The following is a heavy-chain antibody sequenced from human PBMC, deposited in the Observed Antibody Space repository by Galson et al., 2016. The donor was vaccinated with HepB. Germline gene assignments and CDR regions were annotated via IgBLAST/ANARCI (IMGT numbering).Heavy chain of an antibody. CDR3: ARRHEYCPPVGCSVDY. Sequence: SLRLSCAASGFSFSDHYMDWVRQAPGKGLEWLAADSMDGRRKFYADSVKGRFTISRDNSNNMLFLQMSSLRTDDTAIYYCARRHEYCPPVGCSVDYWGQGTLVSVSS. J-gene: IGHJ4*02. V-gene: IGHV3-30*03. CDR2: DSMDGRRK. CDR1: GFSFSDHY. D-gene: IGHD2/OR15-2a*01.